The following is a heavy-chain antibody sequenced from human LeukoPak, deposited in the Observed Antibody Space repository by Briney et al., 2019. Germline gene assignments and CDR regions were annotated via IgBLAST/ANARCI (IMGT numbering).Heavy chain of an antibody. J-gene: IGHJ5*02. V-gene: IGHV4-39*07. Sequence: PSETLSLTCTVSGGSISSSTYFWGWIRQPPGKGLEWIGTIYYSGSTYYNPSLKSRVTISVDTSKNQFSLKLSSVTAADTAVYYCARESLTWLQSRTSWFDPWGQGTLVTVSS. CDR3: ARESLTWLQSRTSWFDP. CDR1: GGSISSSTYF. D-gene: IGHD5-24*01. CDR2: IYYSGST.